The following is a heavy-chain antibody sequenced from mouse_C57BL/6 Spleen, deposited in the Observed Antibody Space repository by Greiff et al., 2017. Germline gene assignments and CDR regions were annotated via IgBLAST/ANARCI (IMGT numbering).Heavy chain of an antibody. J-gene: IGHJ1*01. Sequence: QVQLQQPGAELVRPGSSVKLSCKASGYTFTSYWMHWVKQRPIQGLEWIGNIDPSDSETNYNQKFKDKATLTVDKSSSTAYMQLSSLTSDDSAVYYCARKGNGSSYGYFDVWGPGTPVTVSS. CDR2: IDPSDSET. V-gene: IGHV1-52*01. CDR3: ARKGNGSSYGYFDV. D-gene: IGHD1-1*01. CDR1: GYTFTSYW.